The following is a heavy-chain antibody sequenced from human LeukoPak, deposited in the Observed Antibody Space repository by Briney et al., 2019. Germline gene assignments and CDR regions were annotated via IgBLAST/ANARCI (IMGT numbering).Heavy chain of an antibody. D-gene: IGHD3-10*01. CDR3: ARLGSSPGYYYYYMDV. CDR2: INHSGST. J-gene: IGHJ6*03. V-gene: IGHV4-34*01. Sequence: SSETLSLTCVVYDGSFSGYYWSWIRQPPGKGLEWIGEINHSGSTSYNPSLKSRVTISVDTSKNQFSLKLSSVTAADTAVYYCARLGSSPGYYYYYMDVWGKGTTVTVSS. CDR1: DGSFSGYY.